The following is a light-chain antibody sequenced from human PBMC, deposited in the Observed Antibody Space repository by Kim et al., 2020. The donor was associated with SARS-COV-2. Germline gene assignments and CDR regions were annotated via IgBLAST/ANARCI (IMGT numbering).Light chain of an antibody. Sequence: VSPGERATLSCRTSQSVSSYLAGYQQKPGQAPRLLIYGASTRATGIPARFSGSGSGSEVTLTISSLQSEDFAVYYCQKYDNWPITFGQGTRLEIK. J-gene: IGKJ5*01. CDR2: GAS. CDR3: QKYDNWPIT. V-gene: IGKV3-15*01. CDR1: QSVSSY.